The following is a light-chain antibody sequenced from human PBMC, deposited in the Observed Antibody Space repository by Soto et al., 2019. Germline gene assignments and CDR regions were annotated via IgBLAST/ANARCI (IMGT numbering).Light chain of an antibody. J-gene: IGKJ1*01. Sequence: EIVMTQSPATLSVPPGAGATLPCRASQSVSSNLAWYQQKPGQAPRLLIYGASTRATGIPARFSGSGSGTEFTLTISSLQSEDFAVYYCQQYNNWPPWTFGQGTKVDIK. CDR1: QSVSSN. CDR3: QQYNNWPPWT. CDR2: GAS. V-gene: IGKV3-15*01.